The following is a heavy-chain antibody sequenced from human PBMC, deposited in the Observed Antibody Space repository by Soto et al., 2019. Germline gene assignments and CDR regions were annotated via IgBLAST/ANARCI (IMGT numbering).Heavy chain of an antibody. J-gene: IGHJ1*01. Sequence: GXSLILSCAASGFTVSSNYMSCVRQAPGKGLEWVSVIYSGGSTYYADSVKGRFTISRDNSKNTLYLQMNSLRAEDTAVYYCARDRVESGYPEYFQHWGQGTLVTVSS. CDR3: ARDRVESGYPEYFQH. CDR2: IYSGGST. D-gene: IGHD3-22*01. CDR1: GFTVSSNY. V-gene: IGHV3-53*01.